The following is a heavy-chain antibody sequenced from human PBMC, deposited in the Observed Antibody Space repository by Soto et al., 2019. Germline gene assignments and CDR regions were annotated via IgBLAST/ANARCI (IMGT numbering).Heavy chain of an antibody. V-gene: IGHV3-74*01. CDR2: INSDGSST. D-gene: IGHD2-15*01. Sequence: EVQLVESGGGLVQPGGSLRLSCAASGFTFSSYWMHWVRQAPGKGLVWVSRINSDGSSTSYADSVKGRFTISRDNAKNTLYLQMTSLRAEDTAVYYCASGICSGGSCYPYYYYGMDVWGQGTTVTVSS. CDR1: GFTFSSYW. CDR3: ASGICSGGSCYPYYYYGMDV. J-gene: IGHJ6*02.